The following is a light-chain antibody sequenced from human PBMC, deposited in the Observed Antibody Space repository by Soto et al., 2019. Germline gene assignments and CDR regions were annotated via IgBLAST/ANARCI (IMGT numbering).Light chain of an antibody. CDR3: QQYNNWPWT. V-gene: IGKV3D-15*01. CDR2: GAS. J-gene: IGKJ1*01. CDR1: QSVSSN. Sequence: EIVLTQSPDTLSVSPGERATLSCRASQSVSSNLAWYQQKPGQAPRLLIYGASTRATGIPARFSGSGSGTESTLTISSLQSEDFAVYYCQQYNNWPWTFGQGTKVDIK.